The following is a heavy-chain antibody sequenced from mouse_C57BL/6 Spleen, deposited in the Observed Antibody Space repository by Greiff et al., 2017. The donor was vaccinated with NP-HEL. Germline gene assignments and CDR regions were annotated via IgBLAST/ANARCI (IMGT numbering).Heavy chain of an antibody. J-gene: IGHJ3*01. CDR2: ISYSGST. V-gene: IGHV3-1*01. CDR1: GYSITSGYD. Sequence: DVQLQESGPGMVKPSQSLSLTCTVTGYSITSGYDWHWIRHFPGNKLEWMGYISYSGSTNYNPSLKSRISITHDTSKNHFFLKLNSVTTEDTATYYCARDDYGWFAYWGQGTLVTVSA. D-gene: IGHD2-4*01. CDR3: ARDDYGWFAY.